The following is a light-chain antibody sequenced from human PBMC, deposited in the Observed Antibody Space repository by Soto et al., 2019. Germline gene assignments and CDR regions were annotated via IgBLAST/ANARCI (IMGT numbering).Light chain of an antibody. CDR3: SSWTSSSSYV. V-gene: IGLV2-14*01. CDR1: SSDVGGYNS. Sequence: QSALTQPASVSGSPRQSIAISCTGTSSDVGGYNSVSWYQQYPGKAPKLMIHDVSNRPSGVSDRFSGSKSGNTASLTISGLQVEDEDDYYCSSWTSSSSYVFGSGTKVTVL. J-gene: IGLJ1*01. CDR2: DVS.